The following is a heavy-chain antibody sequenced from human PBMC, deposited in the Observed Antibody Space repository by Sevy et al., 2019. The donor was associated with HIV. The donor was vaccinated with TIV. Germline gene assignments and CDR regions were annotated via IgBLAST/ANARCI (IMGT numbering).Heavy chain of an antibody. V-gene: IGHV1-69*06. D-gene: IGHD3-22*01. CDR3: AFDSNAYDV. CDR1: GGTFNSYG. Sequence: SVKVSCKASGGTFNSYGINWVRQAPGQGLEWMGGIIPIFCTTNYAQRFQGRVTITADKSTSTAYMELSSLRSEETAVYYCAFDSNAYDVWGQGTMVTVSS. J-gene: IGHJ3*01. CDR2: IIPIFCTT.